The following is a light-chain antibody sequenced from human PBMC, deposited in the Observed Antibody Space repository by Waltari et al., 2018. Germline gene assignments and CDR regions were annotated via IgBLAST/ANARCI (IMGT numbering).Light chain of an antibody. V-gene: IGLV4-69*01. Sequence: QLVLTQSPSASASLGASVKLTCTLSSGHRTYAIAWHQQQPEKGPRYLMRLNSDGSHNKGDGIPDRFSGSSSGAERHLIISSLQSEDEADYYCQTWTTGIQVFGGGTKLNVL. J-gene: IGLJ3*02. CDR1: SGHRTYA. CDR2: LNSDGSH. CDR3: QTWTTGIQV.